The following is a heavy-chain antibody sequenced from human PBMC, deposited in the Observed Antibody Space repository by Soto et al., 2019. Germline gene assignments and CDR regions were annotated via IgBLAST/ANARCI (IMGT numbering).Heavy chain of an antibody. D-gene: IGHD5-12*01. V-gene: IGHV4-4*07. CDR2: IYTSGST. J-gene: IGHJ6*02. CDR3: ARGRSAKSWLRSLPGYYYYYGMDV. CDR1: GGSISSYY. Sequence: PSETLSLTCTVSGGSISSYYWSWIRQPAGKGLEWIGRIYTSGSTNYNPSLKSRVTTSVDTSKNQFSLKLSSVTAADTAVYYCARGRSAKSWLRSLPGYYYYYGMDVWGQGTTVTVSS.